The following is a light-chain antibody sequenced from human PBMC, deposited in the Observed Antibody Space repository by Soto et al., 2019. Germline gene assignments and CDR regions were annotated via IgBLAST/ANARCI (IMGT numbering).Light chain of an antibody. J-gene: IGKJ3*01. CDR3: QHYGRSPGLFS. CDR1: QSVTRTY. V-gene: IGKV3-20*01. CDR2: DAF. Sequence: EIVLTQSPGTLSFSAGERATLSCRASQSVTRTYLAWYQQKPGQAPRLLIYDAFSRATGIPDRFSGSGSGADFTLTISRLEPEDSAVYYCQHYGRSPGLFSLGPGTKVDIK.